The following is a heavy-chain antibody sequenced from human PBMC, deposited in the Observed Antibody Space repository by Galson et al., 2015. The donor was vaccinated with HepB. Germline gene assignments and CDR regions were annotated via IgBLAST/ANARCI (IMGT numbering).Heavy chain of an antibody. Sequence: QLQESGPGLVRPSETLSLTCTVPGGSISSSSYYWGWIRQPPGKGLEWIGSIYYSGSTYYNPSLKSRVTISVDTSKNQFSLKLSSVTAADTAVYYCASGSPAGYWGQGTLVTVSS. CDR3: ASGSPAGY. CDR1: GGSISSSSYY. J-gene: IGHJ4*02. V-gene: IGHV4-39*01. CDR2: IYYSGST. D-gene: IGHD1-26*01.